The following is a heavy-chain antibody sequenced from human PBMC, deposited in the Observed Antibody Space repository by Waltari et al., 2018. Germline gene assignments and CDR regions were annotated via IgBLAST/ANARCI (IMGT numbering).Heavy chain of an antibody. CDR2: IYRSGTT. D-gene: IGHD4-4*01. Sequence: QVQLQESGPGLVRPSEILSLTCGVFGYSISSGDYWGWIRQPPGKGLEVVGSIYRSGTTYYNPSLGSRATMSVETAKNQFSLKMSPVTSADTAVYYCERSYTRRDYSPFDFWGQGTLVTVSS. J-gene: IGHJ4*02. V-gene: IGHV4-38-2*01. CDR3: ERSYTRRDYSPFDF. CDR1: GYSISSGDY.